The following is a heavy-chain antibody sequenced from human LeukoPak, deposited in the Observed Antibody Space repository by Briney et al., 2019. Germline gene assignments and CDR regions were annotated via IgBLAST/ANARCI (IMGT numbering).Heavy chain of an antibody. V-gene: IGHV3-7*01. J-gene: IGHJ4*02. CDR1: GFTFTGYW. D-gene: IGHD7-27*01. CDR3: AREDWGPDY. Sequence: GGSLRLSCAASGFTFTGYWMVWVRQAPGKGLEWVANIKQDGSQKHYVDSAKGRFTISRDNAKKSLYLQMSNLRAEDTGVYYCAREDWGPDYWGQGTLVTVSS. CDR2: IKQDGSQK.